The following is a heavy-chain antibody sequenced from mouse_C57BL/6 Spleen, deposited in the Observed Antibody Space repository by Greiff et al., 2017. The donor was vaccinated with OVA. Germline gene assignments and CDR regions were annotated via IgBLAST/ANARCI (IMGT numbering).Heavy chain of an antibody. Sequence: QVQLQQSGAELVRPGTSVKVSCKASGYAFTNYLIEWVKQRPGQGLEWIGVINPGSGGTNYNEKFKGKATLTADKSSSTAYMQLSSLTSEDSAVYFCAREKVYDGYSWFAYWGQGTLVTVSA. D-gene: IGHD2-3*01. CDR3: AREKVYDGYSWFAY. CDR1: GYAFTNYL. J-gene: IGHJ3*01. V-gene: IGHV1-54*01. CDR2: INPGSGGT.